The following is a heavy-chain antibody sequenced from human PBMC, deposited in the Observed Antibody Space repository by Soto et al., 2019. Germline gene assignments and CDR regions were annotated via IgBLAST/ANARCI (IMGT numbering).Heavy chain of an antibody. CDR2: IYYSGST. CDR1: GYSITAGGYY. CDR3: ASPTLGAVDI. V-gene: IGHV4-39*01. J-gene: IGHJ3*02. Sequence: SETLSLTCFVSGYSITAGGYYWSWIRHHPGKGLEWIGSIYYSGSTSYNSSLKSRVTISVDTSKNQFSLRPSSVTAADTAVYYCASPTLGAVDIWGQGTKVNVSS. D-gene: IGHD3-16*01.